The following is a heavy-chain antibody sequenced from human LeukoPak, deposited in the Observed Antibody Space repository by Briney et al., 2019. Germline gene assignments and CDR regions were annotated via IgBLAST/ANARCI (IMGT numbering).Heavy chain of an antibody. CDR1: GYTLTELS. V-gene: IGHV1-24*01. J-gene: IGHJ4*02. CDR3: ATGPQWLSNLTAFDDY. Sequence: ASVKVSCKVSGYTLTELSMHWVRQAPGKGLEWMGGFDPEDGETIYAQKFQGRVTMTEDTSTDTAYMELSSLRSEDTAVYYCATGPQWLSNLTAFDDYWGQGTLVTVSS. D-gene: IGHD3-22*01. CDR2: FDPEDGET.